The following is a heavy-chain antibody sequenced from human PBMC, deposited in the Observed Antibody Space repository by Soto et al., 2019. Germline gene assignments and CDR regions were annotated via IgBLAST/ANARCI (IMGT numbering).Heavy chain of an antibody. D-gene: IGHD4-17*01. Sequence: PSENLSLTCTVPGGSVTNSSYYWGWIRQSPGKGLEWIGSVYYRGRSYSKSSVKSRVTISVDTSKNQFSLNFNSVTASDTALYYCVSQRTTVLTQAYFDYWGPGALVTASS. V-gene: IGHV4-39*01. CDR3: VSQRTTVLTQAYFDY. J-gene: IGHJ4*02. CDR1: GGSVTNSSYY. CDR2: VYYRGRS.